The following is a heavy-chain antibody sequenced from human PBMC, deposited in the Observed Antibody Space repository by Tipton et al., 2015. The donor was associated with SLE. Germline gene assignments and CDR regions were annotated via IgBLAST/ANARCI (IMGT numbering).Heavy chain of an antibody. D-gene: IGHD2-2*01. J-gene: IGHJ5*02. CDR2: IYHSGST. V-gene: IGHV4-38-2*02. CDR3: AGCALVVPAAFDP. CDR1: GYSISSGYY. Sequence: TLSLTCTVSGYSISSGYYWGWIRQPPGKGLEWIGSIYHSGSTYYNPSLKSRVTISVDTSKNQFSLKLSSVTAADTAVYYCAGCALVVPAAFDPWGQGTLVTVPS.